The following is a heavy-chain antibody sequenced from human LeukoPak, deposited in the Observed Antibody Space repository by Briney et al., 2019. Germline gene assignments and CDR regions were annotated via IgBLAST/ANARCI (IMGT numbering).Heavy chain of an antibody. Sequence: HPGGSLRLSCAASGFTFSSYAMNWVRQAPGKGLEWVSSISGRAGSTYYADSVKGRFTISRDNSKNTLYLQMNTLRAEDTAVYYCAKGFNYYDSSAYYFSQPGDYFDYWGQGTLVTVSS. CDR1: GFTFSSYA. CDR3: AKGFNYYDSSAYYFSQPGDYFDY. V-gene: IGHV3-23*01. D-gene: IGHD3-22*01. CDR2: ISGRAGST. J-gene: IGHJ4*02.